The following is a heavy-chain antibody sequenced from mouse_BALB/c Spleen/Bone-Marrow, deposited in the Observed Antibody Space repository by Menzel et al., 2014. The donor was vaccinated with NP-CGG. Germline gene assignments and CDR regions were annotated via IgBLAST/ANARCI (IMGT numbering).Heavy chain of an antibody. J-gene: IGHJ4*01. D-gene: IGHD2-10*01. CDR2: ILPGSGST. CDR3: ARAYYVNYEAMDY. CDR1: GYTFSSYW. Sequence: VKLMESGAELMKPGASMKISCKATGYTFSSYWIEWVKQRPGHGLEWIGEILPGSGSTNYNERFKGKATFTADTSSNTAYMQLSSLTSEDSAVYYCARAYYVNYEAMDYWGQGTSVTVSS. V-gene: IGHV1-9*01.